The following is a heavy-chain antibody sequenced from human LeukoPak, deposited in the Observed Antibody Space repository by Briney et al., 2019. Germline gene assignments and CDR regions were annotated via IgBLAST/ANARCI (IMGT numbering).Heavy chain of an antibody. J-gene: IGHJ4*02. CDR2: ITNTGSAT. CDR3: ARARKGYYFDH. D-gene: IGHD1-14*01. CDR1: GFTFSDNY. V-gene: IGHV3-11*04. Sequence: GGSLRLPCAASGFTFSDNYMIWIRQAPGKGLEWVSYITNTGSATYYTDPVKGRFTISRDNAKNSLFLQMNSLRADDTAVYYCARARKGYYFDHWGQGTLVTVSS.